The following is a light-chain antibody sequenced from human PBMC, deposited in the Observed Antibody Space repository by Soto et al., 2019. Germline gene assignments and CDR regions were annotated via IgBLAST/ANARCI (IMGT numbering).Light chain of an antibody. CDR2: DAS. CDR3: QHYGSSSWT. CDR1: QSVGYH. Sequence: IVVTQSPATLSLSTGERATLSCRASQSVGYHLAWYQQKPGQAPRLLIYDASNRASGIPARFSGSGSGTEFTLSISRLEPEDFAVYYCQHYGSSSWTFGQGTKVDIK. J-gene: IGKJ1*01. V-gene: IGKV3-11*01.